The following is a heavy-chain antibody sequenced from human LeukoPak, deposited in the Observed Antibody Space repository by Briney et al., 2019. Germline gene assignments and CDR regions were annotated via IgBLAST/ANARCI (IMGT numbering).Heavy chain of an antibody. CDR1: GFTFSNYA. V-gene: IGHV3-23*01. J-gene: IGHJ4*02. CDR3: AKSGRGDPSYFDY. CDR2: ISGSGGST. D-gene: IGHD7-27*01. Sequence: GGSLRLSCAASGFTFSNYAMSWVRQAPGKGLEWVSAISGSGGSTYYADSVKGRFTISRDNSKNTLYLQMNSLRAEDTAVYYCAKSGRGDPSYFDYWGQGTLVTVSS.